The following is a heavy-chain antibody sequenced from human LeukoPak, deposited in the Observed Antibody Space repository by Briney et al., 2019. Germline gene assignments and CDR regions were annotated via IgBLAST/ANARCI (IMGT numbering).Heavy chain of an antibody. V-gene: IGHV3-23*01. D-gene: IGHD3-22*01. CDR1: GFALRSYA. CDR3: AKASTDHYDPPYYFPF. J-gene: IGHJ4*02. Sequence: GGSLRSSCTASGFALRSYAMSGVRQAPGKGLEWVSAISGSGGSTYYADSVKGRFTISRENSKNTLYLQMNSLRAEDTAVYYCAKASTDHYDPPYYFPFWGRRPLVSVSS. CDR2: ISGSGGST.